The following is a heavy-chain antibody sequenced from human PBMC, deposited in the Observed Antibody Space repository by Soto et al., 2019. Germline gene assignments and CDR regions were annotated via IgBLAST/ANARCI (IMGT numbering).Heavy chain of an antibody. CDR3: ARQIYDSDTGPNFQYYFDS. CDR2: IDPSDSQT. J-gene: IGHJ4*02. Sequence: PGEALNISCKGSGYSFACYWITWVRQKPGKGLEWMGRIDPSDSQTYYSPSFRGHVTISVTKSITTVFLQWSSLGASDTAMYYCARQIYDSDTGPNFQYYFDSWGQGTPVTVSS. D-gene: IGHD3-22*01. CDR1: GYSFACYW. V-gene: IGHV5-10-1*01.